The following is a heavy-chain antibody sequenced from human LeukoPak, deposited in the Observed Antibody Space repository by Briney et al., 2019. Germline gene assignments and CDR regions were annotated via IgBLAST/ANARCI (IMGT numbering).Heavy chain of an antibody. J-gene: IGHJ6*03. CDR2: ISYDGSNK. V-gene: IGHV3-30*01. CDR1: GFTFSSYA. D-gene: IGHD3-16*01. CDR3: ARAPWGSPYYMDV. Sequence: GGSLRLSCAASGFTFSSYAMHWVRQAPGKGLEWVAVISYDGSNKYYADSVKGRFTISRDNSKNTLYLQMNSLRAEDTAVYYCARAPWGSPYYMDVWSKGTTVTVSS.